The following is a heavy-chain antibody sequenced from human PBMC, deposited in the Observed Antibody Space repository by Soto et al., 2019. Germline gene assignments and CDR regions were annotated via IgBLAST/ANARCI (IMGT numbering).Heavy chain of an antibody. V-gene: IGHV1-69*08. J-gene: IGHJ4*02. Sequence: QVQLVQSGAEVKKSGSSVKVSCKISGGTFSSFSITWVRQSPGQGLELMGRVIPALGIDNYAQKFQCRVTITADKSTTTAYMELSSLGSEDTAVYYCAREGPLQAGIDSWGQGTLVIVSS. CDR2: VIPALGID. CDR1: GGTFSSFS. CDR3: AREGPLQAGIDS.